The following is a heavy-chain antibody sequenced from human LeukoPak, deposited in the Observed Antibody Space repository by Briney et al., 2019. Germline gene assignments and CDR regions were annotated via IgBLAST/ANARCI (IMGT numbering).Heavy chain of an antibody. CDR2: ISGSGSST. CDR1: GFPYRLHA. J-gene: IGHJ4*02. D-gene: IGHD4-23*01. V-gene: IGHV3-23*01. Sequence: SGGSLSLFCAASGFPYRLHAVSWVRQAPGKGLECVSAISGSGSSTYYADSVKGRFTISRDNSKNTLYLQMNSLRAEDTAVYYCAKGIEVVTSGFDYWGQGTLVTVSS. CDR3: AKGIEVVTSGFDY.